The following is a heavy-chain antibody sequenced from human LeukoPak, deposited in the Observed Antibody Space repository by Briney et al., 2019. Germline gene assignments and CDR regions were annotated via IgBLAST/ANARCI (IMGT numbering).Heavy chain of an antibody. CDR2: ISYNGDGT. CDR3: ARGHFWSGYTYQDYFYYMDV. D-gene: IGHD3-3*02. J-gene: IGHJ6*03. Sequence: GGSLRLSCAASGFSLSKFAMHWVRQAPGRGLEYVSGISYNGDGTYYANSVKGRFTISRDNSKKTLYLQVGSLRVEDMGVYYCARGHFWSGYTYQDYFYYMDVWGKGTAVTVSS. V-gene: IGHV3-64*01. CDR1: GFSLSKFA.